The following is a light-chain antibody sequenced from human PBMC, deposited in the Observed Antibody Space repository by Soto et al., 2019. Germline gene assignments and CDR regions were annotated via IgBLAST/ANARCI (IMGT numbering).Light chain of an antibody. V-gene: IGKV3-20*01. Sequence: IVFTQSPASLSLSPGERATLSCRAGQSVDTYLVWYQQKPGQAPRLLIFGASIRDTGIPDRFSGSGSGTDFTLTINRLEPEDFAMYYCQKYGSSPGTFGPGTKVDIK. J-gene: IGKJ1*01. CDR2: GAS. CDR1: QSVDTY. CDR3: QKYGSSPGT.